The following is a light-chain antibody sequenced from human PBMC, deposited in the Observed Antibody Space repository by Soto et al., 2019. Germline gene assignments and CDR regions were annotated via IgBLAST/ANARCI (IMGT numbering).Light chain of an antibody. CDR1: QSVRSW. V-gene: IGKV1-5*01. J-gene: IGKJ4*01. CDR2: DAS. CDR3: QQYENYPLT. Sequence: MPLNNSLVTVSATLVDRVTXTCRARQSVRSWWAGYQQKPGTAQKRLILDASRWERGVPSRVSGRASGTECTRTISSLQPDDFAPDYCQQYENYPLTFAGGSKVDIK.